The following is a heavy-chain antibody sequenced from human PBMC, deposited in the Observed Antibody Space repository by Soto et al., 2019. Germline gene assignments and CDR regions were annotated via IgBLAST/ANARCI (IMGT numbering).Heavy chain of an antibody. D-gene: IGHD1-1*01. CDR2: ISGSGDNT. Sequence: EVQLLESGGDFVQTGGSLRLSCAASGFTFSANGMTWVRQAPGKGLEWVSGISGSGDNTYHADSVKGRFTISRDNSKNTLYLQLNSLRAEDTAVYYCAKAGWNDYFDHWGQGTLVTVSS. CDR3: AKAGWNDYFDH. CDR1: GFTFSANG. J-gene: IGHJ4*02. V-gene: IGHV3-23*01.